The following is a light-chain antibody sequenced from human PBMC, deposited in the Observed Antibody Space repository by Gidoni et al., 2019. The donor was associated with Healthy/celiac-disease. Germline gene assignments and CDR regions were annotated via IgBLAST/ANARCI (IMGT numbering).Light chain of an antibody. CDR1: SSDVGGYNY. Sequence: QSALTQPRSVSGSPGPSVTISCTGTSSDVGGYNYVSWYQQHPGKAPKLMIYDVSKRPSGVLDRFSGSKSGNTASLTISGLQAEDEADYYCCSYAGSYTWVFGGGTKLTVL. V-gene: IGLV2-11*01. J-gene: IGLJ3*02. CDR2: DVS. CDR3: CSYAGSYTWV.